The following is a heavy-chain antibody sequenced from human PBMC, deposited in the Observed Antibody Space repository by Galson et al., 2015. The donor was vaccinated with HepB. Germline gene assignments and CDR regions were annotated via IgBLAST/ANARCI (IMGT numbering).Heavy chain of an antibody. CDR2: ISSSSSTI. CDR1: GFTFSSYS. CDR3: ARGGYSSSPGIWFDP. Sequence: SCKASGFTFSSYSMNWVRQAPGKGLEWVSYISSSSSTIYYADSVKGRFTISRDNAKNSLYLQMNSLRDEDTAVYYCARGGYSSSPGIWFDPWGQGTLVTVSS. V-gene: IGHV3-48*02. J-gene: IGHJ5*02. D-gene: IGHD6-13*01.